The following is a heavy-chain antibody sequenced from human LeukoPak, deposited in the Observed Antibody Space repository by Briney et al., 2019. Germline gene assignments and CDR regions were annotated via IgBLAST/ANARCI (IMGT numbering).Heavy chain of an antibody. Sequence: GGSLRLSCAASGFTFTNYWMIWVRQAPGKGLEWVANINEDGSQNYYVGSVEGRFTISRDNAKNSLYLQMNSLRAEDTAVYYCASSTYSSSPSWGQGTLVTVSS. J-gene: IGHJ5*02. V-gene: IGHV3-7*01. D-gene: IGHD6-6*01. CDR3: ASSTYSSSPS. CDR2: INEDGSQN. CDR1: GFTFTNYW.